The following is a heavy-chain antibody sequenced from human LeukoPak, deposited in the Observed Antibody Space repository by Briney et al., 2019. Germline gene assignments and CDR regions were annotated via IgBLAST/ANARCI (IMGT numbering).Heavy chain of an antibody. J-gene: IGHJ4*02. D-gene: IGHD2-2*02. V-gene: IGHV3-64*01. CDR2: ISTNGGST. Sequence: PGGSLRLSCAASGFTFSTYAMHWVRQAPGKGLEYVSAISTNGGSTYYANSVKGRFTISRDNSKNTLYLQMGSLRAEDMAVYYCARVAIQQRSTEYHFDYWGQGTQVTVSS. CDR1: GFTFSTYA. CDR3: ARVAIQQRSTEYHFDY.